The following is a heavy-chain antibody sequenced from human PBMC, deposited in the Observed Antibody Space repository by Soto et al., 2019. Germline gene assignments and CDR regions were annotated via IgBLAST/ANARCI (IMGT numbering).Heavy chain of an antibody. CDR2: LSWNIGSI. D-gene: IGHD6-19*01. J-gene: IGHJ4*02. Sequence: RRSGAACGFTFDASDMNWVRQAPGKGLEWVSCLSWNIGSICYAGSVKGRCTISRDKAKNSLYRQMNSLRAEDTALYYCAKSQWRVFHVDYWGQGTLAPVSS. CDR3: AKSQWRVFHVDY. V-gene: IGHV3-9*01. CDR1: GFTFDASD.